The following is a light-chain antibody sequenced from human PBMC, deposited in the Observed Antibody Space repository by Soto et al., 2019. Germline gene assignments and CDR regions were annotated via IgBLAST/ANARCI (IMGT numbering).Light chain of an antibody. Sequence: QSALTQPASVSGSPGQSITICCTGTSSDVGNYNLVSWYQQYPGKAPKLMIYEGGKRPSGVSNRFSGSKSGNTASLTISGLQAEDEADYYCCSFALRSTLIFGGGTKLTVL. CDR3: CSFALRSTLI. CDR2: EGG. V-gene: IGLV2-23*01. CDR1: SSDVGNYNL. J-gene: IGLJ2*01.